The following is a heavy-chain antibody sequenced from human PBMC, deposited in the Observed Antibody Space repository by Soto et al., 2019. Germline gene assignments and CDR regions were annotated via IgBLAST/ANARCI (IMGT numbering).Heavy chain of an antibody. V-gene: IGHV3-74*01. Sequence: GGSLRLSCAASGFTFSSYWMHWVRQAPGKGLVWVSRINSDGSSTSYADSVKGRFTISRDNAKNTLYLQMNSLRAEDTAVYYCARGPPGIAVAEYWGQGTLVTVSS. J-gene: IGHJ4*02. CDR2: INSDGSST. CDR1: GFTFSSYW. CDR3: ARGPPGIAVAEY. D-gene: IGHD6-19*01.